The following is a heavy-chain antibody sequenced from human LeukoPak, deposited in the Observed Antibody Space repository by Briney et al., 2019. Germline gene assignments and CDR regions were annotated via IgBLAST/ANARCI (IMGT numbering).Heavy chain of an antibody. CDR1: GYTFTSYG. CDR2: ISAYNGNT. Sequence: ASVKVSCKASGYTFTSYGISWVRQAPGQGLEWMGWISAYNGNTNYAQKFQGRVTMTRDMSTSTVYMELRSLRSDDTAVYYCARAGWWELPRYAFDIWGQGTMVTVSS. D-gene: IGHD1-26*01. V-gene: IGHV1-18*01. CDR3: ARAGWWELPRYAFDI. J-gene: IGHJ3*02.